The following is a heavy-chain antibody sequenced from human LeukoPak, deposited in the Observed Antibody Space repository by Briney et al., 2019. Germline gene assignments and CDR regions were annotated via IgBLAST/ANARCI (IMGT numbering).Heavy chain of an antibody. V-gene: IGHV3-48*04. Sequence: GGSLRLSCAASGFTFSSYSMNWVRQAPGKGLEWVSYISSSSSTIYYAGSVKGRFTISRDNAKNSLYLQMNSLRAEDTAVYYCAGYYYDSSRGFDLWGQGTLVTVSA. CDR3: AGYYYDSSRGFDL. CDR2: ISSSSSTI. D-gene: IGHD3-22*01. J-gene: IGHJ5*02. CDR1: GFTFSSYS.